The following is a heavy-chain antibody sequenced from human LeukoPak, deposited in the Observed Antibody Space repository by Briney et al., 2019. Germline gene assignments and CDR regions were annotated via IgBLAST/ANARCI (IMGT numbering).Heavy chain of an antibody. CDR2: IYSVGST. CDR3: AGPSRGGRFVS. Sequence: PSETLSLTCTVSGGSISSTTYYWGWIRQPPGKGLEWIGSIYSVGSTEYNPSLKSRVTISVDTSKNQFSLRLTSVTAADTAVYYCAGPSRGGRFVSWGQGTLVTVSS. V-gene: IGHV4-39*01. J-gene: IGHJ5*01. CDR1: GGSISSTTYY. D-gene: IGHD3-10*01.